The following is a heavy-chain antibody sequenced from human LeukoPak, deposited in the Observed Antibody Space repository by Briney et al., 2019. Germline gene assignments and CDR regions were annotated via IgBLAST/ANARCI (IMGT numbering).Heavy chain of an antibody. CDR3: ARDRGYSGNFQFDY. CDR2: IYSDGST. D-gene: IGHD4-23*01. V-gene: IGHV3-66*01. Sequence: PGGSLRLSCAASGFTVSSNYMSWVRQAPGKGLEWVSIIYSDGSTYYADSVKGRFTISRDNSKNTLYLQMNSLRAEDTAVYYCARDRGYSGNFQFDYWGQGTLVTVSS. J-gene: IGHJ4*02. CDR1: GFTVSSNY.